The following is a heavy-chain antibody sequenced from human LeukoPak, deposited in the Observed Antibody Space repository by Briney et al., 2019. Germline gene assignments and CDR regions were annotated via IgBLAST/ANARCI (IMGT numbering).Heavy chain of an antibody. CDR1: GFTFSSYE. CDR3: ARGRIAVPNWFDP. J-gene: IGHJ5*02. D-gene: IGHD6-19*01. Sequence: GGSLRLSCAASGFTFSSYEMNWVRQAPGKGLEWVSYISSSGSTIYYADSVKGRFTISRDNAKNSLYLQMNSLRAEDTAVYYCARGRIAVPNWFDPWGQGTLVTVSS. V-gene: IGHV3-48*03. CDR2: ISSSGSTI.